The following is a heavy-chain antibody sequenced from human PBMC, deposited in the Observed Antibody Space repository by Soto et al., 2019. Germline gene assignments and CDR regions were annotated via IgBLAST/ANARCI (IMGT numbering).Heavy chain of an antibody. J-gene: IGHJ4*02. CDR1: GFTFSSYA. V-gene: IGHV3-30-3*01. Sequence: QVQLVESGGGVVQPGRSLRLSCAASGFTFSSYAMHWVRQAPGKGLEWVAVISYDGSNKYYADSVKGRLTSSRDNSKNTLYLQMNSLRAEDTAVYYCARDRRDYFDYWGQGTLVTVSS. CDR2: ISYDGSNK. CDR3: ARDRRDYFDY.